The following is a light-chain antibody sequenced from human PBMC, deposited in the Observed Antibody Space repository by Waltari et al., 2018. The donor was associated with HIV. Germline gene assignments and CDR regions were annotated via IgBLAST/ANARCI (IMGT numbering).Light chain of an antibody. CDR1: GGNIASYY. CDR2: EDT. CDR3: QSYYLNIVV. J-gene: IGLJ2*01. Sequence: NFILTPPHSVSESPGKTVPISCTRSGGNIASYYVQWYQQRPDSAPTTVIYEDTKRPSGGPDRFSGSIDSSSNSASLTISGLQTDDEADYYCQSYYLNIVVFGGGTKLTVL. V-gene: IGLV6-57*04.